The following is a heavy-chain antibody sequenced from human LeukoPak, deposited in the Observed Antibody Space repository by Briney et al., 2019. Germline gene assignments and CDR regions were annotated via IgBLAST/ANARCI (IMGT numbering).Heavy chain of an antibody. D-gene: IGHD1-20*01. CDR1: GFIFTNAW. V-gene: IGHV3-15*01. CDR2: IRSKTVGGTT. CDR3: TTDRGISGTTDLDY. J-gene: IGHJ4*02. Sequence: RGSLRLSCAASGFIFTNAWMSWVRQTPGKGLEWVGRIRSKTVGGTTDYAAPVKGRFTVSRDDSKNTFYLEMNSLKTEDTAVYCCTTDRGISGTTDLDYWGQGTLVTVSS.